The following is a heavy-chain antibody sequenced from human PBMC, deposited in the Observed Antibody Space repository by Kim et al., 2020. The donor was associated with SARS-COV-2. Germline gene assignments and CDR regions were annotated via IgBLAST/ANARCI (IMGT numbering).Heavy chain of an antibody. CDR3: AIADY. J-gene: IGHJ4*02. CDR1: GGSISSSSYY. V-gene: IGHV4-39*01. CDR2: IYYSGST. D-gene: IGHD3-16*02. Sequence: SETLSLTCTVSGGSISSSSYYWGWLRQPPGQGLEWIGSIYYSGSTYYNLSLKRRVTISVDTSKNQFSLKPSSVTAADTAVYYCAIADYWGQETLFTVSS.